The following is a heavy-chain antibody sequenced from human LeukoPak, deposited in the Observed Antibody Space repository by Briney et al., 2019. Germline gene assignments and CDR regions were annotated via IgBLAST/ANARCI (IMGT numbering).Heavy chain of an antibody. V-gene: IGHV4-59*12. J-gene: IGHJ3*02. CDR1: GGSISSYY. D-gene: IGHD3/OR15-3a*01. Sequence: SETLSLTCTVSGGSISSYYWSWIRQPPGKGLEWIGYIYYSGSTNYNPSLKSRVTISVDTSKNQFSLKLSSVTPEDTAVYYCARMDWRAVTEAFDIWGQGTMVTVSS. CDR2: IYYSGST. CDR3: ARMDWRAVTEAFDI.